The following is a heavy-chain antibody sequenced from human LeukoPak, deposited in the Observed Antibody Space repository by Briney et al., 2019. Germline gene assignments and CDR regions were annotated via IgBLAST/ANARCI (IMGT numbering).Heavy chain of an antibody. D-gene: IGHD6-19*01. CDR2: IKQDGNEK. CDR1: EFTFSNYW. J-gene: IGHJ4*02. Sequence: GGSLRLSCAPSEFTFSNYWMSWVRQAPGKGLEGVANIKQDGNEKYYVDSVRGRFTISRDNAKNSLYLQMNSLRGEDTAVYYCARIYSNGWPDYWGQGTLVTVSS. V-gene: IGHV3-7*02. CDR3: ARIYSNGWPDY.